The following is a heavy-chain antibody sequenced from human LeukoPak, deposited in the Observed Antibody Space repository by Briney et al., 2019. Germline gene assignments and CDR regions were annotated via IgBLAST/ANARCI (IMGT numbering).Heavy chain of an antibody. J-gene: IGHJ6*02. CDR1: GFTFSSYE. CDR3: ARDYSMYGMDV. Sequence: PGGSLRLSCAASGFTFSSYEMNWVRQAPGKGLEWVSYISSSGSTIYYADSVKGRFTISRDNAKNSLYQQMNSLRAEDTAVYYCARDYSMYGMDVWGQGTTVTVSS. CDR2: ISSSGSTI. D-gene: IGHD4-11*01. V-gene: IGHV3-48*03.